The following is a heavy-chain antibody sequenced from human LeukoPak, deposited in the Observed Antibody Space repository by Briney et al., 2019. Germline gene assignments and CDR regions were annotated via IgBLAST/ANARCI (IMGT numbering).Heavy chain of an antibody. Sequence: GESLKISCKGSGYSLTSYWIGWVRQMPGKGLEWMGIIYPGDSDTRYSPSFQGQVTISADKSISTAYLQWSSLKASDTAMYYCARLPGPYNWNLGPSNWFDPWGQGTLVTVSS. CDR2: IYPGDSDT. CDR3: ARLPGPYNWNLGPSNWFDP. CDR1: GYSLTSYW. D-gene: IGHD1-20*01. V-gene: IGHV5-51*01. J-gene: IGHJ5*02.